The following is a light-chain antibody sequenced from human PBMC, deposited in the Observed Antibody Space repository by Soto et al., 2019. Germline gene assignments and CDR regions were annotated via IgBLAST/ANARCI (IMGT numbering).Light chain of an antibody. CDR3: QQYGSSPLT. CDR2: GAS. V-gene: IGKV3-20*01. J-gene: IGKJ5*01. Sequence: EIVLTQSPGTLSLSPGERATLSCRASQSVTSSYLAWYQQKPGQAPRLLIYGASSRATGIPDRFGGSGSGTDFILTISRLEPEDFAVYYCQQYGSSPLTFGQGTRL. CDR1: QSVTSSY.